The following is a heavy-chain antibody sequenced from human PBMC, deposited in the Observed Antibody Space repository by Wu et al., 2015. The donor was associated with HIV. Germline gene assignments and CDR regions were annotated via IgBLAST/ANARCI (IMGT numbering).Heavy chain of an antibody. D-gene: IGHD2-15*01. CDR3: ARDSRDRYCSGGSCYSVNYFQH. V-gene: IGHV1-69*12. CDR2: IIPIFGTA. J-gene: IGHJ1*01. Sequence: QVQLVQSGAEVKKPGSSVKVSCKASGGTFSSYAISWVRQAPGQGLEWMGGIIPIFGTANYAQKFQGRVTITADESTSTAYMELSSLRSEDTAVYYCARDSRDRYCSGGSCYSVNYFQHVGPGPPWSTVSS. CDR1: GGTFSSYA.